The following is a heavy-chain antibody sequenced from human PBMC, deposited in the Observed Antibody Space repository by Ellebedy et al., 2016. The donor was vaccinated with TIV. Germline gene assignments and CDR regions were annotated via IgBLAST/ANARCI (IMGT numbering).Heavy chain of an antibody. CDR1: GDIFSTFW. CDR2: IYIGDSNV. J-gene: IGHJ4*02. V-gene: IGHV5-51*01. CDR3: ARQRGVGSTSRGQFDY. Sequence: GESLKISCKGSGDIFSTFWIGWVRQMPGKGLEWMGIIYIGDSNVRYSPPFQGQVSISADKSISTSYLHWGSLEASDTAMYYCARQRGVGSTSRGQFDYWGQGTLVTVSS. D-gene: IGHD1-26*01.